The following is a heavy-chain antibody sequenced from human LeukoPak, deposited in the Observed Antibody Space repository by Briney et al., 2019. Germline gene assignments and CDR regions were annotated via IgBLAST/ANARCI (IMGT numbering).Heavy chain of an antibody. J-gene: IGHJ6*02. D-gene: IGHD3-9*01. CDR2: ISASNGNT. CDR1: GYIFTSYG. V-gene: IGHV1-18*01. Sequence: ASVNVSCKASGYIFTSYGISWVRQAPGQGLEWMGWISASNGNTNYAQKIQGRVTMTTDTSTSTAYMELRSLRSDYTAVYYCARDQVHDDILTGLSENYCYGMDVWGQGTTVTVSS. CDR3: ARDQVHDDILTGLSENYCYGMDV.